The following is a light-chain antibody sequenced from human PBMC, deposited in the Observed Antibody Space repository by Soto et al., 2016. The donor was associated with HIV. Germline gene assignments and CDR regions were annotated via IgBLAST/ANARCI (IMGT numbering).Light chain of an antibody. CDR2: DAS. CDR3: QQYDSVPYT. CDR1: QDISNY. J-gene: IGKJ2*01. V-gene: IGKV1-33*01. Sequence: DIQMTQSPSSLSASVGDRVSITCQASQDISNYLNWYQQKVGKVPKLLIYDASNLEPGVPSKFSGSGYGTDFTLTISSLEPEDIATYYCQQYDSVPYTFGQGTKLKIK.